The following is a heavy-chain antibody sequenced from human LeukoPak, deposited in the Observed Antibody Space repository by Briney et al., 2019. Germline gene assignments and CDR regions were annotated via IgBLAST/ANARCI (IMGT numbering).Heavy chain of an antibody. CDR1: GFTFSSYS. CDR2: ISSSSSYI. J-gene: IGHJ4*02. Sequence: GGSLRHSCSASGFTFSSYSMNWVRQAPGKGLEWVSSISSSSSYIYYADSVKGRFTISRDNAKNSLYLQMHSLRAEDTAVYYCARADIYSYGTMYYWGQGTLVTVSS. CDR3: ARADIYSYGTMYY. D-gene: IGHD5-18*01. V-gene: IGHV3-21*01.